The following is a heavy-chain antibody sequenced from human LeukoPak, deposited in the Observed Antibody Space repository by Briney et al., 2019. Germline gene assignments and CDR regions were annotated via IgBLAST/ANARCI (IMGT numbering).Heavy chain of an antibody. CDR1: GGSISSYY. J-gene: IGHJ4*02. V-gene: IGHV4-59*01. CDR2: IYYSGST. CDR3: ARGDYYDSSGYYDY. D-gene: IGHD3-22*01. Sequence: NPSETLSLTCTVSGGSISSYYWSWIRQPPGKGLEWIGYIYYSGSTNYNPSLKSRVTISVDTSKNQFSLKLSSVTAADTAVYYCARGDYYDSSGYYDYWGQGTLVTVSS.